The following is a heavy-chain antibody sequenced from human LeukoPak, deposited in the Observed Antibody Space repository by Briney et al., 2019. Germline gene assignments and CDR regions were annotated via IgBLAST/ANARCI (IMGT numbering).Heavy chain of an antibody. CDR2: IYKSGAT. Sequence: PGGSLRLSCVASEFTVSSNYMNWVRQAPGKGLEWVSVIYKSGATYYADSVKGRFTISRDNSKNTLYLQMNSLRAEDTAVYYCARGGDYGDYVQNWGQGTLVTVSS. D-gene: IGHD4-17*01. V-gene: IGHV3-66*01. CDR3: ARGGDYGDYVQN. CDR1: EFTVSSNY. J-gene: IGHJ1*01.